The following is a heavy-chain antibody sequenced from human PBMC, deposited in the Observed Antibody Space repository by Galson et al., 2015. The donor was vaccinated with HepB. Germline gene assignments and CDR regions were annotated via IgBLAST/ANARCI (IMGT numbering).Heavy chain of an antibody. J-gene: IGHJ5*02. Sequence: SVKVSCKASGYTFIDYYIHWVRQAPGQGLEWMGWSNPNSGGRNYAQKFQGRVTMTRVTSINTAYMELNRLTSDDTAVYYCARVPYGGNSAPLLGFRPRYWFDLWGQGTLVTVSS. V-gene: IGHV1-2*02. D-gene: IGHD4-23*01. CDR3: ARVPYGGNSAPLLGFRPRYWFDL. CDR1: GYTFIDYY. CDR2: SNPNSGGR.